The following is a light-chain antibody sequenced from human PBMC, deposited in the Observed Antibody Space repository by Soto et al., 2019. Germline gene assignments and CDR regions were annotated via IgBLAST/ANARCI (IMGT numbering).Light chain of an antibody. CDR2: EVN. J-gene: IGLJ3*02. CDR1: SSDVGGYNY. CDR3: SSYAGSNNLWV. Sequence: QSVLTQPPSASGSPGQSVTISCTGTSSDVGGYNYVSWYQHHPGKAPKLMIYEVNKRPSGVPDRFSGSKSGNTASLTVSGLQAEDEADYYCSSYAGSNNLWVFGGGTKLTVL. V-gene: IGLV2-8*01.